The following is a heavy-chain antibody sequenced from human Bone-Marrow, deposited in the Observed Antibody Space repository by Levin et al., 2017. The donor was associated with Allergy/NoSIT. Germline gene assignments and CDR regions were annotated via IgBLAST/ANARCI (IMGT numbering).Heavy chain of an antibody. J-gene: IGHJ4*02. CDR2: ISDTGRST. V-gene: IGHV3-23*01. CDR3: ARDYPIYYDVNSCYSEH. D-gene: IGHD3-22*01. CDR1: GFTYGGYA. Sequence: SCAASGFTYGGYAMSWVRQAPGKGLEWVSTISDTGRSTSYADSVRGRFTISRDNPKSMLFLQMTSLRADDTAIYYCARDYPIYYDVNSCYSEHWGQGTLVTASS.